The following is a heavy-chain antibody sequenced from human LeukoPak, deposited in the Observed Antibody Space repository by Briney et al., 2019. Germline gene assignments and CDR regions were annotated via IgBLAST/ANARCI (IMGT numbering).Heavy chain of an antibody. CDR1: GYTFTSYG. Sequence: GASVKVSCKASGYTFTSYGISWVRQAPGQGLEWMGWISAYNGNTNYAQKLQGRVTMTTDTSTSTAYMELRSLRSDDTAVYYCAFTPQGYCSSTSCYELDYWGQGTLVTVSS. D-gene: IGHD2-2*01. J-gene: IGHJ4*02. CDR2: ISAYNGNT. CDR3: AFTPQGYCSSTSCYELDY. V-gene: IGHV1-18*01.